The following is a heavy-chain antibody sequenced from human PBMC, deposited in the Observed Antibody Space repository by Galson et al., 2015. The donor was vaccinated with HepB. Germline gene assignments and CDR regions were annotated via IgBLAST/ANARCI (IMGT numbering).Heavy chain of an antibody. CDR2: ISSSSSNI. J-gene: IGHJ6*02. CDR3: ARAGVIASAGKVYYYCGMDV. CDR1: GFTFSSYS. V-gene: IGHV3-48*02. D-gene: IGHD6-13*01. Sequence: SLRLSCAASGFTFSSYSMNWVRQAPGKGLEWVSYISSSSSNIYYADSVEGRFTISRDNAKNSLYLQMNRLRDEDTAVYYCARAGVIASAGKVYYYCGMDVGGQGPRSPSP.